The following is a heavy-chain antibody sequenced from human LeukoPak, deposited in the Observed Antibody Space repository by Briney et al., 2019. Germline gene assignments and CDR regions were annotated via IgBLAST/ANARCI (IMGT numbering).Heavy chain of an antibody. CDR2: ISTYNGNT. J-gene: IGHJ4*02. CDR3: ARTRSGYEPPYGY. D-gene: IGHD5-12*01. Sequence: ASVKVSCKASGYTFTSYGLTWVRQAPGQGLEWMGWISTYNGNTNSAQKLQGRVTMTTDTSTSTAYMELRSLRSDDTAVYYCARTRSGYEPPYGYWGQGTLVTVSS. V-gene: IGHV1-18*01. CDR1: GYTFTSYG.